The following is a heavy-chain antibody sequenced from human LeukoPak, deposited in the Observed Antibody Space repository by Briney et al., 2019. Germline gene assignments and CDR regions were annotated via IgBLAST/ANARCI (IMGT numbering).Heavy chain of an antibody. V-gene: IGHV3-9*01. Sequence: GGSLRLSCAASGFTFDDYAMHWVRHAPGKCLEWVSGISWNSGSIGYADSVKGRFTLSRDNAKNSLYLQMNSLRAEDTALYYCAKDISYGDYAFDYWGQGTLVTVSS. CDR2: ISWNSGSI. J-gene: IGHJ4*02. CDR1: GFTFDDYA. D-gene: IGHD4-17*01. CDR3: AKDISYGDYAFDY.